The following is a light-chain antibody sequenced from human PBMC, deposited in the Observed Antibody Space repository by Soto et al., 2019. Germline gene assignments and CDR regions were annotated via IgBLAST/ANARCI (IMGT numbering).Light chain of an antibody. CDR3: QQSYSTPQT. Sequence: DIQMTQSPSSLSASVGDRVTITCRARQSISSYLNWYQQKPGKAPKLLIYAASSLQSGVPSRFSGSESGTDFTLTISSLQPEDFATYYCQQSYSTPQTFGQGTKLEIK. CDR1: QSISSY. V-gene: IGKV1-39*01. CDR2: AAS. J-gene: IGKJ1*01.